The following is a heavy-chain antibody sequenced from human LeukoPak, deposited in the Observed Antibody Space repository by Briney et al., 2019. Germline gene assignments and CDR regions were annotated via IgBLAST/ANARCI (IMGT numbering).Heavy chain of an antibody. D-gene: IGHD2-2*02. CDR1: VFTFSSYA. CDR2: ISGSCAGT. Sequence: GGALRLSCAASVFTFSSYAMSWVRQAPGKGLEWVSAISGSCAGTYYADSVKGRFTISRDNSKNALYLQMNSLRAEDTAVYYCAKGGADIVVVPAAIHFDYWGQGTLVTVSS. CDR3: AKGGADIVVVPAAIHFDY. J-gene: IGHJ4*02. V-gene: IGHV3-23*01.